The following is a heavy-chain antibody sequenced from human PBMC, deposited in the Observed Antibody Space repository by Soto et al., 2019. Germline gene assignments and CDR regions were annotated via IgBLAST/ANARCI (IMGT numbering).Heavy chain of an antibody. V-gene: IGHV4-61*01. J-gene: IGHJ6*04. D-gene: IGHD2-15*01. CDR3: ASGSRWPLPLAF. CDR2: KYTTGKT. Sequence: QVQLQESGPGLVKPSETLSLTCNVSGVSVSSGSYYWSWILQPPGKGLGWIGYKYTTGKTNYKPTLKSRVTISVDTSKNQFALNLRSVTAGETEVYYCASGSRWPLPLAFWGSGTTVTLSS. CDR1: GVSVSSGSYY.